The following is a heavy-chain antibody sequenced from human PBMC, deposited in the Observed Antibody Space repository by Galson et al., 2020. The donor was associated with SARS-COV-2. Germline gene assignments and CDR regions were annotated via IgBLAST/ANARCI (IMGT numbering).Heavy chain of an antibody. CDR1: GGSISSGSYY. D-gene: IGHD3-9*01. V-gene: IGHV4-61*02. J-gene: IGHJ2*01. CDR2: IYTSGST. Sequence: SETLSLTCTVSGGSISSGSYYWSWIRQPAGKGLEWIGRIYTSGSTNYNPSLKSRVTISVDTSKNQFSLKLSSVTAADTAVYYCARVSEYFDWLPHWYFDLWGRGTLVTVSS. CDR3: ARVSEYFDWLPHWYFDL.